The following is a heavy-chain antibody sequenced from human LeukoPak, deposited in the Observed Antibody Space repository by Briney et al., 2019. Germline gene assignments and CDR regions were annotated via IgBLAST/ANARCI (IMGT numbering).Heavy chain of an antibody. Sequence: KPSETLSLTCTVSGGSISSYYWSWIRQPAGKGLEWIGRIYTSGSTNYNPSLKSRVTMSVDTSKNQFSLKLSSVTAADTAVYYCASQGMPAAPGGFDYWGKGTLVTVSS. CDR2: IYTSGST. CDR1: GGSISSYY. V-gene: IGHV4-4*07. J-gene: IGHJ4*02. CDR3: ASQGMPAAPGGFDY. D-gene: IGHD6-13*01.